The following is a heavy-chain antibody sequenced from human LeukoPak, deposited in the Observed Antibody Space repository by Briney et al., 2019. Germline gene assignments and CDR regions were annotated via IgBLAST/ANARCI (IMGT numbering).Heavy chain of an antibody. CDR3: ARVRHYDILTGYYMDV. CDR2: IYYSGST. V-gene: IGHV4-59*01. CDR1: GGSISSYY. J-gene: IGHJ6*03. Sequence: SETLSLTCTVSGGSISSYYWSWIRQPPGKGLEWIGYIYYSGSTNYNPSLKSRVTISVDTSKNQFSLKLSSVTAADTAVYYCARVRHYDILTGYYMDVWGKGTTVTISS. D-gene: IGHD3-9*01.